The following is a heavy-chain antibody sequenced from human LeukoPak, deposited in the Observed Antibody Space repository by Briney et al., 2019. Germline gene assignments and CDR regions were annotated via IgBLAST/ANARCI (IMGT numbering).Heavy chain of an antibody. Sequence: GASVKVSCKASGYTFTSYYIHWVRQAPGQGLEWMGIINPSGGSTSYAQKFQGRVTMTRDTSTSTVYMELSSLRSEDTAVYYCARGLINGELGFNWFDPWGQGTLVTVSS. D-gene: IGHD1-26*01. CDR3: ARGLINGELGFNWFDP. CDR2: INPSGGST. V-gene: IGHV1-46*01. CDR1: GYTFTSYY. J-gene: IGHJ5*02.